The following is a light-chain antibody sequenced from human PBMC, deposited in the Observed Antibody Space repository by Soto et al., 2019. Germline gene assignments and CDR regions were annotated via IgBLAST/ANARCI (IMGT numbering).Light chain of an antibody. Sequence: EVVMTQSPATLSVSPGDRATLSCRASESVSRNLAWYQQKPGQAPRLLIYDAYTRATGIPDRFSGAGSGTEFTLTISSLQSEDFVVYYCQQYNSWPPITLGQGTRLEIK. CDR3: QQYNSWPPIT. CDR2: DAY. CDR1: ESVSRN. J-gene: IGKJ5*01. V-gene: IGKV3-15*01.